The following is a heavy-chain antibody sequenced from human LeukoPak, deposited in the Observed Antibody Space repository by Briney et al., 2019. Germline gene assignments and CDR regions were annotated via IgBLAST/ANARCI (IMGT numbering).Heavy chain of an antibody. Sequence: PGGSLRLSCAASGFTFSSYSMNWVRQTPGKGLEWVSSISSSSSYIHYADSLKGRFTISRDNAKNSLYLQMNSLRAEDTADSLRAEDTAVYYCARSGGTYRLKNYYFDYWGQGTLVTVSS. V-gene: IGHV3-21*01. J-gene: IGHJ4*02. CDR1: GFTFSSYS. CDR3: AEDTAVYYCARSGGTYRLKNYYFDY. CDR2: ISSSSSYI. D-gene: IGHD3-16*02.